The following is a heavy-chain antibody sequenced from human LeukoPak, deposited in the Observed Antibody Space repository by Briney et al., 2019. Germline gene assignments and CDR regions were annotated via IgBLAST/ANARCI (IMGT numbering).Heavy chain of an antibody. Sequence: GGSLRLSCAASGFTFSSYAMSWVRQAPGKGLEWVSAISGSGGSTYYADSVKGRFTISRDNSKNTLYLQMNSLRAEDTAVYYCAKVRDTRDWYKDAFDVWGQGTRVTVSS. J-gene: IGHJ3*01. CDR2: ISGSGGST. CDR1: GFTFSSYA. V-gene: IGHV3-23*01. D-gene: IGHD6-19*01. CDR3: AKVRDTRDWYKDAFDV.